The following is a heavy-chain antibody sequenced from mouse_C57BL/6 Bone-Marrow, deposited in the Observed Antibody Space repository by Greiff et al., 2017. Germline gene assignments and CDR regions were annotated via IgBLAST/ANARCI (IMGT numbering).Heavy chain of an antibody. V-gene: IGHV1-82*01. CDR3: ARRGDYYGSSADWYFDV. J-gene: IGHJ1*03. D-gene: IGHD1-1*01. CDR2: IYPGDGDT. CDR1: GYAFSSSW. Sequence: VNLVESGPELVKPGASVKISCKASGYAFSSSWMNWVKQRPGKGLEWIGRIYPGDGDTNYNGKFKGKATLTADKSSSTAYMQLSSLTSEDSAVYFCARRGDYYGSSADWYFDVWGTGTTVTVSS.